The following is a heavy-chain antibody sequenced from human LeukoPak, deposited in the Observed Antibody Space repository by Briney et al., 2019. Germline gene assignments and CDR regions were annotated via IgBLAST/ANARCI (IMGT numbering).Heavy chain of an antibody. CDR2: INHSGST. V-gene: IGHV4-34*01. CDR1: GGSFSGYY. Sequence: PSETLSLTCAVYGGSFSGYYWSWIRQPPGKGLEWIGEINHSGSTNYNPSLKSRVTISVDTSKNQFSLKLSSVTAADTAVYYCARVSSGWKTKYFQHWGQGTLVTVSS. D-gene: IGHD6-19*01. J-gene: IGHJ1*01. CDR3: ARVSSGWKTKYFQH.